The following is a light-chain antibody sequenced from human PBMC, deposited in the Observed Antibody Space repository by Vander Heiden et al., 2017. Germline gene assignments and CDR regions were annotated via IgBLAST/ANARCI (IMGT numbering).Light chain of an antibody. CDR1: SSTIGKNY. J-gene: IGLJ1*01. CDR3: GTWDSSLSAYV. CDR2: DNK. V-gene: IGLV1-51*01. Sequence: QSVLTQPHSVSAPPGQKVTISCSGGSSTIGKNYVSWYQQLPGTAPKLLIYDNKKRPSGIPDRFSASKSGTSATLGITGLQTGDEADYYCGTWDSSLSAYVFGTGTKVTAL.